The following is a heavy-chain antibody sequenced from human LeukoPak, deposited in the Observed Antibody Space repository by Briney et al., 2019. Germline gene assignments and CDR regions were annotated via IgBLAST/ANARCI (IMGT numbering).Heavy chain of an antibody. D-gene: IGHD5-24*01. CDR2: ISSDGGST. Sequence: GGSLRLSCAASRFTFSSYAIHWVRQAPGKGLEYLSSISSDGGSTYYANSVKGRFTISRDNSKNTLYLQMGSLRAEDMAVYYCARDGMLSIGGYHGYFDYWGQGTLVTVSS. J-gene: IGHJ4*02. CDR3: ARDGMLSIGGYHGYFDY. CDR1: RFTFSSYA. V-gene: IGHV3-64*01.